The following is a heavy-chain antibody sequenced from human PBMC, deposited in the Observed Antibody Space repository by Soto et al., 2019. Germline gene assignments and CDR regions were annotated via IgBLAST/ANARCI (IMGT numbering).Heavy chain of an antibody. CDR3: TTGVRDSSGSMRHYYYYDMDV. D-gene: IGHD3-22*01. Sequence: EVQVVESGGGLVKPGGSLRLSCAASGFTFSNAWMSWVRQAPGKGLEWVGRIKSKTDGGTTDYAAPVKGRFTISRDDSQNTLYLQMNSLKTEDTAVYYCTTGVRDSSGSMRHYYYYDMDVWGQGTTVTVSS. J-gene: IGHJ6*02. CDR2: IKSKTDGGTT. V-gene: IGHV3-15*01. CDR1: GFTFSNAW.